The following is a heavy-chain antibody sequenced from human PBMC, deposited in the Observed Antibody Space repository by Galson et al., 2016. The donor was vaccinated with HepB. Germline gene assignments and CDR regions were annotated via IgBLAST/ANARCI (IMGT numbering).Heavy chain of an antibody. D-gene: IGHD4-17*01. J-gene: IGHJ3*02. CDR2: IDWDDDK. V-gene: IGHV2-70*01. CDR1: GFSLTTDGMC. CDR3: ARSTFTTVTSYPLDT. Sequence: PALVKPTQTLTLTCTFSGFSLTTDGMCVSWIXQPPGKPLEWLALIDWDDDKYYSPSLQTRLTISKDTSKNQVVLTMTTLDPVDTAAYYCARSTFTTVTSYPLDTWGQGTVVTVSS.